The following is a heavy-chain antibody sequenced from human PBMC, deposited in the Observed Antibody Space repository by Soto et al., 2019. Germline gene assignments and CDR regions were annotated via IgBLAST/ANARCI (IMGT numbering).Heavy chain of an antibody. CDR3: ARDDEYSGNGMDV. CDR2: ILNDGSNR. D-gene: IGHD3-10*01. Sequence: QVQLVESGGGVGQPGRSLRLSCAASEFTFSNYGMHWVRQAPGKGLEWVAVILNDGSNRYHADSVKDRFTISRDNSKNTLYLQMNSLRAEDTAVYYCARDDEYSGNGMDVWGQGTMVTVS. CDR1: EFTFSNYG. V-gene: IGHV3-33*01. J-gene: IGHJ6*02.